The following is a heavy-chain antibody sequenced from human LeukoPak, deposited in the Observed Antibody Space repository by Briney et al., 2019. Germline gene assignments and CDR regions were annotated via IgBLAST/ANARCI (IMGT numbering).Heavy chain of an antibody. CDR2: IHYTGST. CDR1: GVSISSISSNN. Sequence: SETLSLTCAVSGVSISSISSNNWAWIRQPPGKGLELIAAIHYTGSTYYNPSFMSRVTISVDTSKNQFSLKLNSLTATDTAVYYCARLPTGYPNWFDTWGQGILVTVSS. D-gene: IGHD5-18*01. V-gene: IGHV4-39*01. J-gene: IGHJ5*02. CDR3: ARLPTGYPNWFDT.